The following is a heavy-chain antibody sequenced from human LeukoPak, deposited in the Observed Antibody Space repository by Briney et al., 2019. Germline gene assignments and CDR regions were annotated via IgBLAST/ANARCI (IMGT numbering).Heavy chain of an antibody. Sequence: GRSLRLSCAASGFTFSSYGMHWVRQAPGKGLEWVAVKWFDGSNKYYADSVKGRFTISRDNSKNTLYLQMNSLRAEDTAVYYCASSYGDREKSYWGQGTLVTVSS. D-gene: IGHD4-17*01. CDR2: KWFDGSNK. J-gene: IGHJ4*02. V-gene: IGHV3-33*01. CDR1: GFTFSSYG. CDR3: ASSYGDREKSY.